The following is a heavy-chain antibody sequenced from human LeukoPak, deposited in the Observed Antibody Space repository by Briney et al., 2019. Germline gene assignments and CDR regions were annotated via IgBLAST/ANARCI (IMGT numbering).Heavy chain of an antibody. CDR1: GYTFTGYY. D-gene: IGHD4-17*01. CDR2: INPNSGGT. V-gene: IGHV1-2*02. J-gene: IGHJ4*02. Sequence: ASVKVSCKASGYTFTGYYMHWVRQAPGQGLEWMGWINPNSGGTNYAQKFQGRVTMTRDTSISTAYMELSRLRSDDTAVYYCARASLYGDYPDYWGQGTLVTVSS. CDR3: ARASLYGDYPDY.